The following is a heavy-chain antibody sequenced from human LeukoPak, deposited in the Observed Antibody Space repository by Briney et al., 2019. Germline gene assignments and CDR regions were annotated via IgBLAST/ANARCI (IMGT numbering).Heavy chain of an antibody. V-gene: IGHV7-4-1*02. J-gene: IGHJ4*02. D-gene: IGHD3-16*01. CDR1: GYTFTSYA. Sequence: ATVKVSCKASGYTFTSYAMNWVRQAPGQGLEWMGWINTNTGNPTYAQGFTGRFVFSLDTSVSTAYLQISSLKAEDTAVYYCARAPARLLGRLPLTPLDYWGQGTLVTVSS. CDR3: ARAPARLLGRLPLTPLDY. CDR2: INTNTGNP.